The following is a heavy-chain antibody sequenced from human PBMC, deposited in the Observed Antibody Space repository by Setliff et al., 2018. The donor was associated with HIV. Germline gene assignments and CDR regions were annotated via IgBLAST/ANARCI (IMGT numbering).Heavy chain of an antibody. J-gene: IGHJ4*02. CDR2: INAGNGNK. CDR1: GYTFTSHT. Sequence: ASVKVSCKTSGYTFTSHTIHWVRQAPGQGLEWMGWINAGNGNKKYSQKFQSRVTITRDTSATTAFLELSSLRSEDTAVYYCARWRGYYDFWSVNLYGASYFDYWGQGTLVTVSS. V-gene: IGHV1-3*01. D-gene: IGHD3-3*01. CDR3: ARWRGYYDFWSVNLYGASYFDY.